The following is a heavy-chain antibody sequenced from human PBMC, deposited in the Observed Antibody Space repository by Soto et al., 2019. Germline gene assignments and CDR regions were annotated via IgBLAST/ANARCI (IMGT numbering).Heavy chain of an antibody. V-gene: IGHV3-48*02. J-gene: IGHJ4*02. CDR2: ISSSASTI. D-gene: IGHD6-19*01. Sequence: PGGSLRLSCTASGFTFSNFAMNWVRQAPGKGLECVAYISSSASTIFYAESVKGRFTISRDNAKNSLYLQMNSLTDEDTGVYYCARPSYSSGYYWGQGTLVTVSS. CDR3: ARPSYSSGYY. CDR1: GFTFSNFA.